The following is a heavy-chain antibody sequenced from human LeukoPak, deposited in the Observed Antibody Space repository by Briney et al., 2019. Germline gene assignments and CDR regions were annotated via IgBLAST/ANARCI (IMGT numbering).Heavy chain of an antibody. CDR2: IYTSGST. D-gene: IGHD2-15*01. V-gene: IGHV4-4*07. J-gene: IGHJ3*01. CDR3: AGGGGFCGGGSCSDFFDF. Sequence: SETLSLTCTVSGGSISSYYWSWIRQPAGKGLEWIGRIYTSGSTNYNPSLKSRVTISVDTSKNQFSLKLSSVTAADTAVYYCAGGGGFCGGGSCSDFFDFGGQGKMVTVS. CDR1: GGSISSYY.